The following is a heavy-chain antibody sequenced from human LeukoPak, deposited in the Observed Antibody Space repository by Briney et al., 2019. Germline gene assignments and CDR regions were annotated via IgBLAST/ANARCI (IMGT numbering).Heavy chain of an antibody. CDR3: ARALGSSGYYSSDDH. CDR1: GYTFTSYG. CDR2: ISAYNGKI. Sequence: ASVKVSCKASGYTFTSYGFSGVRQAPGQGLEWRGWISAYNGKINYTQKLQGRVTMTTDTSTSTAYMELRSLRSDDTAVYYCARALGSSGYYSSDDHWGQGTLVTVSS. D-gene: IGHD3-22*01. V-gene: IGHV1-18*01. J-gene: IGHJ4*02.